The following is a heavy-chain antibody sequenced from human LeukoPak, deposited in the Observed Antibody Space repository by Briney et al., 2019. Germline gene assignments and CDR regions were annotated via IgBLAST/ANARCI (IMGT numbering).Heavy chain of an antibody. V-gene: IGHV3-33*01. CDR3: ARGDLYGDYVILN. J-gene: IGHJ4*02. Sequence: GGSLRLSCAASGFTFSSCGMHCVRQAPGKGLEWVAVIWYDGSKKYYADSVKGRFTISRDNSKNTLYLQMNSLRAEDTAVYYCARGDLYGDYVILNWGQGTLVTVSS. D-gene: IGHD4-17*01. CDR2: IWYDGSKK. CDR1: GFTFSSCG.